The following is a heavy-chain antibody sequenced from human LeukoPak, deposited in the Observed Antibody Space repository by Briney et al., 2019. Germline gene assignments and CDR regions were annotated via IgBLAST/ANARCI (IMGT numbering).Heavy chain of an antibody. V-gene: IGHV3-23*01. CDR1: GFTFSSYA. Sequence: GVSLRLSCAASGFTFSSYAMSWVRQAPGKGLEWVSALSGGGDSTYYADSVKGRFTISRDNSKNTLYLQMNSLRAEDTAVYYCAKIFNWYGGYFDYWGQGTLVTVSS. D-gene: IGHD4-23*01. CDR2: LSGGGDST. J-gene: IGHJ4*02. CDR3: AKIFNWYGGYFDY.